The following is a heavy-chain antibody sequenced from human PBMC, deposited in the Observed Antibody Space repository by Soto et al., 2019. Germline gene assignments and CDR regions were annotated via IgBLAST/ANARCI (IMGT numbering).Heavy chain of an antibody. V-gene: IGHV1-69*19. J-gene: IGHJ6*02. CDR3: EAEMTFGKLSVV. CDR1: GDTDTNYV. Sequence: QVQLVQSGAEVKKPGSSVKVSCKASGDTDTNYVISWVREAPGQGLGWMGGIFHKFGTTYSAQKLQDRLTITDAESTSTVYMQLSSLRLDDTAVYYCEAEMTFGKLSVVWGQGTTVTVSS. D-gene: IGHD3-16*02. CDR2: IFHKFGTT.